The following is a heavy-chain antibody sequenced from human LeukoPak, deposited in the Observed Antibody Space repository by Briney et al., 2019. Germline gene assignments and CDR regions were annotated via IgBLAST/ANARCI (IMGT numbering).Heavy chain of an antibody. CDR2: IYYSGST. CDR3: ARQTMLVGYANGLGFNY. D-gene: IGHD2-2*01. V-gene: IGHV4-59*13. J-gene: IGHJ4*02. Sequence: SETLSLTCTVSGGSISSYYWSWIRQPPGKGLEWIGYIYYSGSTNYNPSLKSRVTISVDTSKNQISLKLSSVTAADTAVYYCARQTMLVGYANGLGFNYWGEGTLVTVSS. CDR1: GGSISSYY.